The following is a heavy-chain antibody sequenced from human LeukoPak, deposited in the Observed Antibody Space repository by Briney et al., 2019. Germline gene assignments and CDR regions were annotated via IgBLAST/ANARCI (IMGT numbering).Heavy chain of an antibody. J-gene: IGHJ4*02. CDR3: VKDMKGTSSTAPRYFDF. CDR2: ISWNSGSI. Sequence: GRSLRLSCAASGFTFDGYAMHWVRHAPGKGLEWVAGISWNSGSIGYADSVKGRFTISRDNAKKSLYLQMNSLRGEDTALYYCVKDMKGTSSTAPRYFDFWGQGTLVTVSS. CDR1: GFTFDGYA. D-gene: IGHD6-13*01. V-gene: IGHV3-9*01.